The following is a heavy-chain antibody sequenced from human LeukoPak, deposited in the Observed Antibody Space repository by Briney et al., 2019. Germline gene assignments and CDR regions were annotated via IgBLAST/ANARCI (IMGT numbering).Heavy chain of an antibody. J-gene: IGHJ4*02. Sequence: ASVKVSCKASGYTFTSYGISWVRQAPGQGLEWMGGFDPEDGETIYAQKFQGRVTMTEDTSTDTAYMELSSLRSEDTAVYYCATDLQITMVRGVIKDYWGQGTLVTVSS. D-gene: IGHD3-10*01. V-gene: IGHV1-24*01. CDR2: FDPEDGET. CDR1: GYTFTSYG. CDR3: ATDLQITMVRGVIKDY.